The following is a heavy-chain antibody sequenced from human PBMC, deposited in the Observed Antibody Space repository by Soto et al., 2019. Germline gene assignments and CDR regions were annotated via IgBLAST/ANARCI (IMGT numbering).Heavy chain of an antibody. Sequence: ASVKVSCKVSGYTLTELSMHWVRQAPGKGFEWMGGFDPEDGETIYAQKFQGRVTMTEDTSTDTAYTELNTLRAEDTAVYYCARDGYCTSISCSAGEDYWGQGTLVTVSS. V-gene: IGHV1-24*01. D-gene: IGHD2-2*03. CDR1: GYTLTELS. J-gene: IGHJ4*02. CDR2: FDPEDGET. CDR3: ARDGYCTSISCSAGEDY.